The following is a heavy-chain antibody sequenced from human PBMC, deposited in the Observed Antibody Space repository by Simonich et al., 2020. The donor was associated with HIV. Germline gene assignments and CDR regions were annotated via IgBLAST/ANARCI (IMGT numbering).Heavy chain of an antibody. CDR3: ARVFYQRLYYFDY. CDR1: GGSFSGYY. D-gene: IGHD2-2*01. Sequence: QVQLQQWGAGLLKPSETLSLTCAVYGGSFSGYYGSWLRRPPGKGLEWIGEINHSGSTNYNPSLKSRVTISVDTSKNQFSLKLSSVTAADTAVYYCARVFYQRLYYFDYWGQGTLVTVSS. V-gene: IGHV4-34*01. CDR2: INHSGST. J-gene: IGHJ4*02.